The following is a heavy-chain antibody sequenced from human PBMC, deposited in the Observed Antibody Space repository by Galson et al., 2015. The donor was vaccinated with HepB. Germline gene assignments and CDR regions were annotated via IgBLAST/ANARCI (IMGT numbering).Heavy chain of an antibody. CDR1: GFTFDDST. CDR2: ITWNGDYT. J-gene: IGHJ4*02. CDR3: ARGPRYYYDSSGPGYFDY. V-gene: IGHV3-43*01. Sequence: SLRLSCAASGFTFDDSTMHWVRQVPGKGLQWVSLITWNGDYTYYADSVRGRFTISRHNFKNTLYLQMNSLRAEDTAVYYCARGPRYYYDSSGPGYFDYWGQGTLVTVSS. D-gene: IGHD3-22*01.